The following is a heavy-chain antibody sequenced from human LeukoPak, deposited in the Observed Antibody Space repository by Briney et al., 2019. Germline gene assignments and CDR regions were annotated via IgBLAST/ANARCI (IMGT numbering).Heavy chain of an antibody. D-gene: IGHD5-18*01. V-gene: IGHV4-30-4*08. CDR2: IYYSGST. CDR1: GGPISNYY. Sequence: SETLSLTCTVSGGPISNYYWSWIRQPPGKGLEWIGYIYYSGSTYYNPSLKSRVTISVDTSKNQFSLKLSSVTAADTAVYYCANTPHVDTAMVLIHWGQGTLVTVSS. CDR3: ANTPHVDTAMVLIH. J-gene: IGHJ4*02.